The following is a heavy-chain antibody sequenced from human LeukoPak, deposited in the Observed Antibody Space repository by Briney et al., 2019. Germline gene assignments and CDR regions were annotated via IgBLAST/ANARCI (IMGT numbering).Heavy chain of an antibody. CDR3: ATARVLYCSSTSCYPPDAFDI. Sequence: ASVKVSCKVSGYTLTELSMHWVRQAPGKGLEWMGGFDPEDGETIYAQKFQGRVTMTEDTSTDTAYMELSSRRSEDTAVYYCATARVLYCSSTSCYPPDAFDIWGQGTMVTVSS. D-gene: IGHD2-2*01. V-gene: IGHV1-24*01. CDR1: GYTLTELS. J-gene: IGHJ3*02. CDR2: FDPEDGET.